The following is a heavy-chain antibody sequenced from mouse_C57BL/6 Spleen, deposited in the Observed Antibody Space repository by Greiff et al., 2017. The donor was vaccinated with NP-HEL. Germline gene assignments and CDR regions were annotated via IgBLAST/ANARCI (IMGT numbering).Heavy chain of an antibody. CDR2: IDPETGGT. V-gene: IGHV1-15*01. CDR1: GYTFTDYE. CDR3: TRERSNWYFDV. Sequence: QVQLKQSGAELVRPGASVTLSCKASGYTFTDYEMHWVKQTPVHGLEWIGAIDPETGGTAYNQKFKGKAILTADKSSSTAYMELRSLTSEDSAVYYCTRERSNWYFDVWGTGTTVTVSS. J-gene: IGHJ1*03.